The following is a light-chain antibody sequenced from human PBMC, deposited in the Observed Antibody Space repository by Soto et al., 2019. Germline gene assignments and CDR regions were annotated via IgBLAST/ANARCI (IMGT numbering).Light chain of an antibody. Sequence: DVVMTQSPLSLPVTLGQRASISCRSSQSLGCSDENTFLNWFQQRPGQSPRRLIYQVSRRDSGVPDRFSGSGSGTDFTLKISRVEAEDVGVYYCMQGSHWPPWTFGQGTKVEIK. V-gene: IGKV2-30*01. CDR1: QSLGCSDENTF. J-gene: IGKJ1*01. CDR3: MQGSHWPPWT. CDR2: QVS.